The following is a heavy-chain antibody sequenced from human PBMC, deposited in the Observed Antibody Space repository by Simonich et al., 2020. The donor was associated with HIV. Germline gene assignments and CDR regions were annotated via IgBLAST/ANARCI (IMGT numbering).Heavy chain of an antibody. V-gene: IGHV3-30*07. J-gene: IGHJ4*02. D-gene: IGHD3-16*01. Sequence: QVQLVESGGGVVQPGRSLRLSCAASGFTFSSYAMHWVRQAPGKGLEGVAVISYDGSNKDYAHSVKGRFTISRDHSKNTLYLQMNSLRAEDTAVYYCASGGSISSVWADDYWGQGTLVTVSS. CDR3: ASGGSISSVWADDY. CDR1: GFTFSSYA. CDR2: ISYDGSNK.